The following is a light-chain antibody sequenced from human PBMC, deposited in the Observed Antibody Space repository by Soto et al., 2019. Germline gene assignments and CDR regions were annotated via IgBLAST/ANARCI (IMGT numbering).Light chain of an antibody. CDR3: QQYGSSLGYT. Sequence: EIVLTQSPGTLSLSPGERATLSCRASQSVSSSYLVWYQQKPGQAPRLLIYGASSRATGSPDRFSGSGSGTDFTLTISRLEPEDFAVYYCQQYGSSLGYTFGQGTKLEIK. J-gene: IGKJ2*01. V-gene: IGKV3-20*01. CDR1: QSVSSSY. CDR2: GAS.